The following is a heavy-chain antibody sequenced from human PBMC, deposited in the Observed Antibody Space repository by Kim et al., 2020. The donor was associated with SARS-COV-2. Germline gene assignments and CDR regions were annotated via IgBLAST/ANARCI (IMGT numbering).Heavy chain of an antibody. Sequence: SETLSLTCTVSGGSISSSSYYWGWIRQPPGKGLEWIGSIYYSGSTYYNPSLKSRVTISVDTSKNQFSLMLSSVTAADTAVYYCARQVINYDFWSGYYQGPIGVWGQGTTVTVSS. CDR3: ARQVINYDFWSGYYQGPIGV. J-gene: IGHJ6*02. CDR1: GGSISSSSYY. D-gene: IGHD3-3*01. V-gene: IGHV4-39*01. CDR2: IYYSGST.